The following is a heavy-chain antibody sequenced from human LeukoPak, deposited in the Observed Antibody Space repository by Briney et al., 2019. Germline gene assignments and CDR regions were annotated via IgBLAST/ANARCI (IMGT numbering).Heavy chain of an antibody. CDR1: GFTFSSYS. Sequence: PGGSLRLSCAASGFTFSSYSMNWVRQAPGKGLEWVSSISSSSSYIYYADSVKGRFTISRDNAKNSLYLQMNSLRAEDTAVYYCARALSGYSYGIDYWGQGTLVTVSS. D-gene: IGHD5-18*01. CDR2: ISSSSSYI. CDR3: ARALSGYSYGIDY. J-gene: IGHJ4*02. V-gene: IGHV3-21*01.